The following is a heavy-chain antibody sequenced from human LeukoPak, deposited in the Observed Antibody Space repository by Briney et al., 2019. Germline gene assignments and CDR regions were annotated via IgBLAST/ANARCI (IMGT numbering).Heavy chain of an antibody. CDR2: IIPIFGTA. Sequence: SVKVSCKASGGTFSSYAISWVRQAPGQGLQWMGRIIPIFGTANYAQKFQGRVTITTDESTSTAYMELSSLRSEDTAVYYCASVISGSGSYYQSLDYWGQGTLVTVSS. D-gene: IGHD3-10*01. V-gene: IGHV1-69*05. CDR3: ASVISGSGSYYQSLDY. J-gene: IGHJ4*02. CDR1: GGTFSSYA.